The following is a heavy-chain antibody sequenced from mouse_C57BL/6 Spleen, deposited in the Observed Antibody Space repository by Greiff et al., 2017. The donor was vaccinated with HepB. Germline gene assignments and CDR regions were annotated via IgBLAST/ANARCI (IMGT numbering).Heavy chain of an antibody. CDR3: ARESDYDDGFDY. CDR2: IDPSDSET. CDR1: GYTFTSYW. V-gene: IGHV1-52*01. D-gene: IGHD2-4*01. Sequence: QVQLKQPGAELVRPGSSVKLSCKASGYTFTSYWMHWVKQRPIQGLEWIGNIDPSDSETHYNQKFKDKATLTVDKSSSTAYMQLSSLTSEDSAVYYCARESDYDDGFDYWGQGTTLTVSS. J-gene: IGHJ2*01.